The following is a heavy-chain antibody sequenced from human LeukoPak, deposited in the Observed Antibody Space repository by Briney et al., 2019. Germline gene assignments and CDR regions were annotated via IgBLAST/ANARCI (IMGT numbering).Heavy chain of an antibody. CDR3: ARGWKTYDFLSSSPRGYFDH. CDR1: GGSISSNNW. V-gene: IGHV4-4*02. J-gene: IGHJ4*02. D-gene: IGHD3-3*01. Sequence: SETPSLTCAVSGGSISSNNWWIWVRQSPERGLEWIGEIYHDGSTNYNPSLESRVTISLDTSKNQFSLNLTSVTAADTAIYYCARGWKTYDFLSSSPRGYFDHWSQGTLVTVSS. CDR2: IYHDGST.